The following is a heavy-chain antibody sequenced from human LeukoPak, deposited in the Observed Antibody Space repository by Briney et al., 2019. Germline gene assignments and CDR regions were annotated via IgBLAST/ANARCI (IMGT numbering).Heavy chain of an antibody. CDR3: ARDSSGYFRYYYYYGMDV. J-gene: IGHJ6*02. CDR2: IIPIFGTA. Sequence: ASVKVSCMASGGTFSSYAISWVRQAPGQGLEWMGGIIPIFGTANYAQKFQGRVTITADESTSTAYMELSSLRSEDTAVYYCARDSSGYFRYYYYYGMDVWGQGTTVTVSS. V-gene: IGHV1-69*01. D-gene: IGHD3-22*01. CDR1: GGTFSSYA.